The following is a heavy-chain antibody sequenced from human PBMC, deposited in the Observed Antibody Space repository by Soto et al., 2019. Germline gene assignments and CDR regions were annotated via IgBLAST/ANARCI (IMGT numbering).Heavy chain of an antibody. CDR3: ARGVYPAHYYYGMDV. CDR2: IYYSGST. V-gene: IGHV4-61*01. J-gene: IGHJ6*02. Sequence: SETLSLTCTVSGGSVSSGSYYWSWIRQPPGKGLEWIGYIYYSGSTNYNPSLKSRVTISVDTSKNQFSLKLSSVTAADTAVYYCARGVYPAHYYYGMDVCGQGTTVT. CDR1: GGSVSSGSYY.